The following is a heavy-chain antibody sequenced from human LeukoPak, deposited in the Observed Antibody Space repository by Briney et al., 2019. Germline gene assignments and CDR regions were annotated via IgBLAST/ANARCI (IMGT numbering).Heavy chain of an antibody. CDR3: ASTIAAASDYYYGMDV. V-gene: IGHV1-3*01. Sequence: ASVKVSCKASGYTFTSYAMHWVRQAPGQRLEWMGWINAGNGNTKCSQKFQGRVTITRDTSASTAYMELSSLRSEDTAVYYCASTIAAASDYYYGMDVWGQGTTVTVSS. CDR2: INAGNGNT. CDR1: GYTFTSYA. J-gene: IGHJ6*02. D-gene: IGHD6-13*01.